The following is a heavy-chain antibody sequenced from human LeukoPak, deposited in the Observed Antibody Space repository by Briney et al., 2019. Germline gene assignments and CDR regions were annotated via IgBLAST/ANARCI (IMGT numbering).Heavy chain of an antibody. D-gene: IGHD3-10*01. CDR3: ARVGFRGVTYFDY. J-gene: IGHJ4*02. CDR1: GGSISSSSYY. Sequence: PSETLSLTCTVSGGSISSSSYYWGWIRQPPGKGLEWYGSIYYSGSTYYNPSLKTRVTISVDTSKNQFPLKLSSVTAADTAVYYCARVGFRGVTYFDYWGQGTLVTVSS. CDR2: IYYSGST. V-gene: IGHV4-39*01.